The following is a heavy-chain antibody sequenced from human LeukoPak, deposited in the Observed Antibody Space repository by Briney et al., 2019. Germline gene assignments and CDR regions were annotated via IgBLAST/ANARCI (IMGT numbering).Heavy chain of an antibody. V-gene: IGHV4-39*07. CDR2: IFYSGST. J-gene: IGHJ3*02. Sequence: SETLSLTCTVSGGSISNYYWGWIRQPPGKGLEWIGNIFYSGSTYYSPSLRSRVTISLDTSRNQFSLKLNSVTAADTAVYYCAKSNGYGLVDIWGQGTMVTVSS. D-gene: IGHD3-10*01. CDR1: GGSISNYY. CDR3: AKSNGYGLVDI.